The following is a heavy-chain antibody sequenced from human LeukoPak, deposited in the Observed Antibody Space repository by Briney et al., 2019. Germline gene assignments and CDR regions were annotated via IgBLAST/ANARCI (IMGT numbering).Heavy chain of an antibody. Sequence: PGGSLRLSCAASGFTFSSYSMNWVRQAPGKGLEWVAFIRYDGSNKYYADSVKGRFTISRDNSKNTLYLQMNSLRAEDTAVYYCANPYYYDSSNWGQGTMVTVSS. CDR1: GFTFSSYS. CDR3: ANPYYYDSSN. J-gene: IGHJ3*01. V-gene: IGHV3-30*02. CDR2: IRYDGSNK. D-gene: IGHD3-22*01.